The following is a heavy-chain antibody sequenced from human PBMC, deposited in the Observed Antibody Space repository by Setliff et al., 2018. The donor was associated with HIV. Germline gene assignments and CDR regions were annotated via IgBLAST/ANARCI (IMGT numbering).Heavy chain of an antibody. CDR1: GGSISSGSFY. J-gene: IGHJ4*02. CDR3: VRDAVDSAGDY. V-gene: IGHV4-39*02. Sequence: SETLSLTCTVSGGSISSGSFYWGWVRQPPGKGPEWIGSIDHSGKTFYKSSLKSRVTISVDTSKNTFSLRLTSMTAADTAVYYCVRDAVDSAGDYWGQGKVVTVSS. CDR2: IDHSGKT. D-gene: IGHD6-25*01.